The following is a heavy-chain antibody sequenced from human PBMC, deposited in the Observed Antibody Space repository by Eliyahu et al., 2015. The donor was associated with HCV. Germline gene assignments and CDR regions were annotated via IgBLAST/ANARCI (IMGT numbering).Heavy chain of an antibody. V-gene: IGHV4-59*01. CDR1: GGSISSYY. Sequence: QVQLQESGPGLVKPSETLSLTCTVSGGSISSYYWXWIRQPPGKGLEWIGYIYYSGSTTYNPSLQSRVTISVDTSKNQFSLKLSSVTAADTAVYYCARGARDWRYFDWPQGAKGWFDPWGQGTLVTVSS. J-gene: IGHJ5*02. CDR2: IYYSGST. CDR3: ARGARDWRYFDWPQGAKGWFDP. D-gene: IGHD3-9*01.